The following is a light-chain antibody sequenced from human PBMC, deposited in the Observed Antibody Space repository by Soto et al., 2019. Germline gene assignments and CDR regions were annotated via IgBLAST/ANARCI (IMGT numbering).Light chain of an antibody. CDR2: WAS. J-gene: IGKJ4*02. CDR1: QSVLYSSTNKNY. Sequence: DIVMTQSPDSLAVSLGERATINCKSSQSVLYSSTNKNYLAWYQQKPGQPPKLLIYWASTRESGAPDRFSGSGAGTDFNYCISGRQDEDVAIYYCQQYYSTRRTLGGGTKVDSK. V-gene: IGKV4-1*01. CDR3: QQYYSTRRT.